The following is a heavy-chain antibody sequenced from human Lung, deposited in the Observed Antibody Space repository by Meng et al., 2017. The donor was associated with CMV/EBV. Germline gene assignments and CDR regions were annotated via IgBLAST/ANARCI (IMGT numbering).Heavy chain of an antibody. CDR3: ARVGWDYYYYGMDV. D-gene: IGHD2-15*01. V-gene: IGHV4-59*01. Sequence: SETXSLTCTVSGGSISSYYWSWIRQSPGKGLEWIGYIYYSGSTNYNPSLKSRVTISVDTSKNQFSLKLSSVTAADTAVYYCARVGWDYYYYGMDVWGQGTTVTVSS. CDR1: GGSISSYY. J-gene: IGHJ6*02. CDR2: IYYSGST.